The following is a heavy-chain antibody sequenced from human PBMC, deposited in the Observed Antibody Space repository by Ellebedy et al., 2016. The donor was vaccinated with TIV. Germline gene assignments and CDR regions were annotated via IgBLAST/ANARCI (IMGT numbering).Heavy chain of an antibody. CDR1: GDTLTELS. Sequence: AASVKVSCKVSGDTLTELSMHWVRQAPGKGLEWMGGFDPEDGETIYAKKFQGTVTMTEDTSTDTAYMELSSLRSEDTAVYYCATAYGDYVHDAFDIWGQGTMVTVSS. V-gene: IGHV1-24*01. CDR2: FDPEDGET. D-gene: IGHD4-17*01. CDR3: ATAYGDYVHDAFDI. J-gene: IGHJ3*02.